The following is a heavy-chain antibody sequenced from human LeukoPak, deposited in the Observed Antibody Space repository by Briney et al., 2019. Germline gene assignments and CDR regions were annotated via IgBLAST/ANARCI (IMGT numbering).Heavy chain of an antibody. CDR2: IYYSGST. CDR3: ARHIPGSGSYYNGVRYYYGMDV. V-gene: IGHV4-59*08. J-gene: IGHJ6*02. Sequence: SETLSLTCTVSGGSISSYYWSWIRQPPGKGLEWIGYIYYSGSTNYNPSLKSRVTISVDTSKNQFSLKLSSVTAAYTAVYYCARHIPGSGSYYNGVRYYYGMDVWGQGTTVTVSS. CDR1: GGSISSYY. D-gene: IGHD3-10*01.